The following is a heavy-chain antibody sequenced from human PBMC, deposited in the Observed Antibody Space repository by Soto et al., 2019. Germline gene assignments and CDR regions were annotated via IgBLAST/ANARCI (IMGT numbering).Heavy chain of an antibody. Sequence: EVQLVESGGGLVQPGGSLRLSCVASGFSFSSYSMVWVRQAPGKGLEWISYIFVTSTPIYYADSVKGRFTVSRDNTQNSLCLLMNSLRAEDTAIYYCAREADWAFGYWGQGTLVTVPS. D-gene: IGHD3-9*01. CDR1: GFSFSSYS. J-gene: IGHJ4*02. CDR3: AREADWAFGY. CDR2: IFVTSTPI. V-gene: IGHV3-48*04.